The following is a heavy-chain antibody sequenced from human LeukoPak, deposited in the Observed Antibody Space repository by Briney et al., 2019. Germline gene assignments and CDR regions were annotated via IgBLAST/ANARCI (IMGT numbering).Heavy chain of an antibody. V-gene: IGHV4-28*03. CDR3: AREGYDSSGYYSNIDY. J-gene: IGHJ4*02. CDR2: IYYSGSI. D-gene: IGHD3-22*01. CDR1: GYSISSSNY. Sequence: SDTLSLTCAVSGYSISSSNYWAWIRQPPGKGLEWIGHIYYSGSIYYNPSLKSRVTISVDTSKNQFSLKLSSVTAADTAVYYCAREGYDSSGYYSNIDYWGQGTLVTVSS.